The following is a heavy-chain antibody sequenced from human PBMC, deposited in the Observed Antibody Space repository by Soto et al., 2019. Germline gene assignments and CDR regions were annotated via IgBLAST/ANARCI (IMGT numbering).Heavy chain of an antibody. Sequence: AGSLRLSCSVSGCTFSSGSMCWGRQGPGKGPGRVCLMNGSGGGTNYADFVQDRCIISRDDSNKTVSLQMDSLGAEATALYYCAKVTAGYHDAFDFWGQGTMVTVSS. J-gene: IGHJ3*01. CDR3: AKVTAGYHDAFDF. V-gene: IGHV3-23*01. CDR1: GCTFSSGS. D-gene: IGHD2-2*01. CDR2: MNGSGGGT.